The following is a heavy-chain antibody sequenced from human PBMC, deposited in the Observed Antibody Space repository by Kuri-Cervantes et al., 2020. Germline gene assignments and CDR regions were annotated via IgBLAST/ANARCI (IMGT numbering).Heavy chain of an antibody. CDR1: GFTFSSYA. D-gene: IGHD3-22*01. Sequence: GGSLRLSCAASGFTFSSYAMHWVRQAPGKGLEWVANIKSDGTERNYVDSVKGRFTISRDNAKNSPYLQMSSLRAEDTAMYYCTRAPYFDRNSFDFDYWGQGTLVTVSS. V-gene: IGHV3-7*03. CDR2: IKSDGTER. J-gene: IGHJ4*02. CDR3: TRAPYFDRNSFDFDY.